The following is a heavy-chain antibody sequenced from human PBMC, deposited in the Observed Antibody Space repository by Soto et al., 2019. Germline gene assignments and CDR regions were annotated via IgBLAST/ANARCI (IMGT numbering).Heavy chain of an antibody. Sequence: GASLRLSCITSGFPSAHFLMSWFRQAPGKGLEWVGFIRSQPYGGTTQYAPSVSGRFIISRDDSKGILYLQMNSLTTEDSGVYYCIGSFPFWGQGTLVTVSS. CDR1: GFPSAHFL. CDR2: IRSQPYGGTT. D-gene: IGHD3-10*01. J-gene: IGHJ4*02. V-gene: IGHV3-49*02. CDR3: IGSFPF.